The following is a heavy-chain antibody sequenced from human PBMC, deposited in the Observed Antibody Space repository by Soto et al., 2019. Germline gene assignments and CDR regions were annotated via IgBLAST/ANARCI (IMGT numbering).Heavy chain of an antibody. CDR1: GGSISSYY. CDR3: ARRYSSGWYDRGNRYYYYGMDV. D-gene: IGHD6-19*01. CDR2: IYYSGST. Sequence: KTSETLSLTCTVSGGSISSYYWSWIRQPPGKGLEWIGYIYYSGSTNYNPSLKSRVTISVDTSKNQFSLKLSSVTAADTAVYYCARRYSSGWYDRGNRYYYYGMDVWGQGTTVTVSS. V-gene: IGHV4-59*01. J-gene: IGHJ6*02.